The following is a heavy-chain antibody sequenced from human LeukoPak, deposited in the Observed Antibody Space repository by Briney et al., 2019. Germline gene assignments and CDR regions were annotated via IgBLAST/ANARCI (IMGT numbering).Heavy chain of an antibody. D-gene: IGHD5-18*01. Sequence: SGGSLRLSCAASGFTFSNYAMSWVRQAPGKGLEWVSAISGSGVSTYYADSVKGRLTISRDNAKNMLYLQINSLSVEDTAIYYCARGGKLEPTAMASWGQGSLVVVSS. J-gene: IGHJ5*02. CDR2: ISGSGVST. CDR1: GFTFSNYA. CDR3: ARGGKLEPTAMAS. V-gene: IGHV3-23*01.